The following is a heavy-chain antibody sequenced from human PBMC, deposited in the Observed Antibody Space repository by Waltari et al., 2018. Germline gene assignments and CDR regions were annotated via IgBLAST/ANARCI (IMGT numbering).Heavy chain of an antibody. CDR1: GCAIRSHY. J-gene: IGHJ2*01. V-gene: IGHV4-59*11. CDR3: ARLEVEEVSNGYFDL. Sequence: QVQLPESGPGLVKPSETLSLTCSVSGCAIRSHYWSWIRQPPRKGLEWIGHIDDSGRTNYNPSLKSLVNISADTYKNQVSLKLNAVTTAETAVYYCARLEVEEVSNGYFDLWGRGTLVTVSS. D-gene: IGHD2-15*01. CDR2: IDDSGRT.